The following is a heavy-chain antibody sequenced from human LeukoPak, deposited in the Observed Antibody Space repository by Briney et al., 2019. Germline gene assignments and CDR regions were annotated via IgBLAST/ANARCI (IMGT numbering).Heavy chain of an antibody. CDR1: GFIFSTYD. CDR2: VSYDGSNI. V-gene: IGHV3-30*18. J-gene: IGHJ4*02. CDR3: AKSLDAQAVADPFDY. Sequence: GGSRRLSCAASGFIFSTYDMHWVRQAPGKGLEWVAVVSYDGSNIYHAASVQGRFTISRDNSKNTLYLQMNSLRAEDTAVYYCAKSLDAQAVADPFDYWGQGTLVTVSS. D-gene: IGHD6-19*01.